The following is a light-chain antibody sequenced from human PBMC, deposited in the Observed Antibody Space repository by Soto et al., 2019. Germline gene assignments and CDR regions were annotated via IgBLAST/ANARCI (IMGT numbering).Light chain of an antibody. V-gene: IGKV3-20*01. Sequence: DIVLTQSPVTLSLSPGERATLSCRASQSVSSSYLAWYQQKPGQAPRLLIYGASNRATGIPDRFSGSGSGTDFTLTISRLEPEDFAVYYCQQYGSSGTFGQGTKVDIK. CDR2: GAS. J-gene: IGKJ1*01. CDR1: QSVSSSY. CDR3: QQYGSSGT.